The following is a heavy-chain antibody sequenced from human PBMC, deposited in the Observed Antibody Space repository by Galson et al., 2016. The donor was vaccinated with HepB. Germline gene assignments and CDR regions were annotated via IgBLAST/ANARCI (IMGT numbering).Heavy chain of an antibody. V-gene: IGHV1-69*13. J-gene: IGHJ2*01. CDR2: IIPIFGKV. CDR3: ARVDESHYYDSSAYYNWYFDL. D-gene: IGHD3-22*01. CDR1: GDTFSTYA. Sequence: SVKVSCKASGDTFSTYAFTWVRQAPGQGLEWMGGIIPIFGKVLYTQKFHNRVTITADESTTTVYMELSSLQSEDTAIYYCARVDESHYYDSSAYYNWYFDLWGRGTLVTVSS.